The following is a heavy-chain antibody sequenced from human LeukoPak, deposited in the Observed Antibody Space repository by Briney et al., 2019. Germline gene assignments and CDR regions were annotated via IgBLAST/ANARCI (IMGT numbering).Heavy chain of an antibody. Sequence: GESLKISCKGSGYSFSSYWIGWVRQMPGKGLEWMGIIYPGDSDTRSSPSFQGQITISADKSINTAYLQWNSLKASDTAMYYCARRQGQLWLFDYWGQGTLVSVSS. CDR1: GYSFSSYW. V-gene: IGHV5-51*01. CDR2: IYPGDSDT. D-gene: IGHD5-18*01. J-gene: IGHJ4*02. CDR3: ARRQGQLWLFDY.